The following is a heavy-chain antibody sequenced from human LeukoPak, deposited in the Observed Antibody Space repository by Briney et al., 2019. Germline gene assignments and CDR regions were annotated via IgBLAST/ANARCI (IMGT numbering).Heavy chain of an antibody. Sequence: SETLSLTCAVYGGSFSGYYWSWIRQPPGKGLEWIGEINHSGSTNYNPSLKSRVTISVDTSKNQFSLKLSSVTAADTAVYYCARRGIGLSTYYKGDFDYWGQGALVTVSS. J-gene: IGHJ4*02. CDR3: ARRGIGLSTYYKGDFDY. CDR1: GGSFSGYY. CDR2: INHSGST. D-gene: IGHD3-10*01. V-gene: IGHV4-34*01.